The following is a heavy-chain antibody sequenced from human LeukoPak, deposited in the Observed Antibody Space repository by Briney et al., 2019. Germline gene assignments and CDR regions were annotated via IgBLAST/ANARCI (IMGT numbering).Heavy chain of an antibody. V-gene: IGHV4-59*08. J-gene: IGHJ6*02. CDR3: ARLTTVTTYYYYYGMDV. D-gene: IGHD4-17*01. CDR2: IYYSGST. CDR1: GGSISSYY. Sequence: PSETLSLTCTVSGGSISSYYWSWIRQPPGKGLEWIGYIYYSGSTNYNPSLKSRVTISVDTSKNQFSLKLSSVTAADTAVYYCARLTTVTTYYYYYGMDVWGQGTTVTVSS.